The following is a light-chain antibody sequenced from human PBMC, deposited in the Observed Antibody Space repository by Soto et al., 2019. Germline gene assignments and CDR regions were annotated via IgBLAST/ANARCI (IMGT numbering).Light chain of an antibody. CDR1: QSLLEGSNNKDY. CDR2: WAS. V-gene: IGKV4-1*01. Sequence: DIVMTQSPDSLTVSLGERATINCKSSQSLLEGSNNKDYLAWYQQKPGQPPKLLIYWASTRESGVPDRYSGSGSGTDFTLTISRLEPEDFAVYYCQQYGSSGTFGQGTKVDIK. CDR3: QQYGSSGT. J-gene: IGKJ1*01.